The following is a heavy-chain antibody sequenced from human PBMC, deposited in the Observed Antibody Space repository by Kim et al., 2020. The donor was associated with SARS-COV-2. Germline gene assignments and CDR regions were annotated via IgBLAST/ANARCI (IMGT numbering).Heavy chain of an antibody. V-gene: IGHV3-53*01. Sequence: GGSLILSCAASGLSVSSKYMTWVRQAPGKGLEWVSVLYTGGRTDYAASVKGRFTISRDNSKNTVYLQMNSLRVEDTAIYYCAREADYDSGTYDYFPVDVWGQGTSVTVSS. D-gene: IGHD3-10*01. CDR2: LYTGGRT. J-gene: IGHJ6*02. CDR1: GLSVSSKY. CDR3: AREADYDSGTYDYFPVDV.